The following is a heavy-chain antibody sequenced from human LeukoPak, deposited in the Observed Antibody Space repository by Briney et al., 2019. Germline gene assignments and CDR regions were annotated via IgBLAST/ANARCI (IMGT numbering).Heavy chain of an antibody. V-gene: IGHV4-59*01. Sequence: PSETLSLTCTVSGGSISSYYWSWIRQPPGKGLEWIGYIYYSGSTNYNPSLKSRVTISVDTSKNQFSLKLSSVTAADTAIYYCAKLSFGDSQFDQWGQGTLVTVSS. CDR2: IYYSGST. J-gene: IGHJ4*02. CDR3: AKLSFGDSQFDQ. D-gene: IGHD3-10*01. CDR1: GGSISSYY.